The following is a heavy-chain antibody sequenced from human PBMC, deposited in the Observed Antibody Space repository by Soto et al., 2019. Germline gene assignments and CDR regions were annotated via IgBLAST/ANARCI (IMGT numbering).Heavy chain of an antibody. CDR2: INPSGGST. Sequence: GASVKVSCKASGYTFTSYYMHWVRQAPGQGLEWMGIINPSGGSTSYAQKFQGRVTMTRDTSTSTVYMELSSLRSEDTAVYYCARVYCTNGVCYTRDYYYYGMDVWGQGTTVTVSS. V-gene: IGHV1-46*01. CDR3: ARVYCTNGVCYTRDYYYYGMDV. J-gene: IGHJ6*02. CDR1: GYTFTSYY. D-gene: IGHD2-8*01.